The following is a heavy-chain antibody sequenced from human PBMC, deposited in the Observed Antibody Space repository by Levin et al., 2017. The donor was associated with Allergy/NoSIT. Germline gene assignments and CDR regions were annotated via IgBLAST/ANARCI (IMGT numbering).Heavy chain of an antibody. V-gene: IGHV3-23*01. Sequence: GESLKISCAASGFTFSSYAMSWVRQAPGKGLEWVSAISGSGGSTYYADSVKGRFTISRDNSKNTLYLQMNSLRAEDTAVYYCARRFCSGGSCYFHSLRARVEYGMDVWGQGTTVTVSS. CDR2: ISGSGGST. J-gene: IGHJ6*02. D-gene: IGHD2-15*01. CDR3: ARRFCSGGSCYFHSLRARVEYGMDV. CDR1: GFTFSSYA.